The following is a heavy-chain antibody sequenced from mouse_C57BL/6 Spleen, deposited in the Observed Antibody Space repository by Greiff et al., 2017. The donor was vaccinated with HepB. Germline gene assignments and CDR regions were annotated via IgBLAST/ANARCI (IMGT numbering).Heavy chain of an antibody. D-gene: IGHD2-2*01. CDR2: IYPGSGST. V-gene: IGHV1-55*01. J-gene: IGHJ4*01. CDR3: ARYGYPYHAMDY. CDR1: GYTFTSYW. Sequence: QVQLQQPGAELVKPGASVKMSCKASGYTFTSYWITWVKQRPGQGLEWIGDIYPGSGSTNYNEKFKSKATLTVDTSSSTAYMQLSSLTSEDSAVYYCARYGYPYHAMDYWGQGTSVTVSS.